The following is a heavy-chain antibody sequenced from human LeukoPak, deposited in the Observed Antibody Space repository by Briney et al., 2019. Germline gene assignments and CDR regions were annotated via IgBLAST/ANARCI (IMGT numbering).Heavy chain of an antibody. CDR1: GFTFSSYS. Sequence: GGSLRLSCAASGFTFSSYSMNWVRQAPGKGLEWVSYISSSRSTIYYADSVKGRFTISRDNAKNSLYLQMNSLRAEDTAVYYCAKVDGAAAGEDYWGQGTLVTVSS. V-gene: IGHV3-48*04. D-gene: IGHD6-13*01. CDR2: ISSSRSTI. J-gene: IGHJ4*02. CDR3: AKVDGAAAGEDY.